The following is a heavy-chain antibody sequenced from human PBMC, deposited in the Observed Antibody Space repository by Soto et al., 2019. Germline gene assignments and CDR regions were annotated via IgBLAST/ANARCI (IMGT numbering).Heavy chain of an antibody. CDR3: AKVLVAVVTKGPFDY. CDR2: ISWNSGSI. Sequence: DVQLVESGGGLVQPGRSLRLSCAASGFTFDDYVMHWVRQAPGKGLEWVSGISWNSGSIGYADSVKGRFTISRDNAKNSLYLQMNSLRAEDTALYYCAKVLVAVVTKGPFDYWGQGALVTVSS. J-gene: IGHJ4*02. D-gene: IGHD3-22*01. CDR1: GFTFDDYV. V-gene: IGHV3-9*01.